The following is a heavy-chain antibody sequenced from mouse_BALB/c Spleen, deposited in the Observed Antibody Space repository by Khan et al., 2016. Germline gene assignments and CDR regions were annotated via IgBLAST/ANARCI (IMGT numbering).Heavy chain of an antibody. Sequence: EVQLQESGPSLVKPSQTLSLTCSVTGDSITSGYWNWIRKFPGNKLEFMGYISYRGSTYYIPSLKSRISITRDTSKHQYYLQLNSVTTEVTATSYCAGYDGYFWDYWGQGTTLTVSS. J-gene: IGHJ2*01. CDR3: AGYDGYFWDY. CDR2: ISYRGST. D-gene: IGHD2-3*01. V-gene: IGHV3-8*02. CDR1: GDSITSGY.